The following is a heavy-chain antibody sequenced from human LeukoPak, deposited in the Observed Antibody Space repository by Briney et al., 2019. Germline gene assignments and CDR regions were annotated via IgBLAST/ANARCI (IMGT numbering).Heavy chain of an antibody. CDR3: ARDRGQLWLHFDF. V-gene: IGHV3-30-3*01. J-gene: IGHJ4*02. Sequence: GRSLRLSCAASGFTFSSYAMHWVRQAPGKGLEWVAFISYNGSNEYYADSVKGRFTISRDNSKNTLYLQMNSLRAEDAALYYCARDRGQLWLHFDFWGWGTVATVSS. CDR1: GFTFSSYA. D-gene: IGHD5-18*01. CDR2: ISYNGSNE.